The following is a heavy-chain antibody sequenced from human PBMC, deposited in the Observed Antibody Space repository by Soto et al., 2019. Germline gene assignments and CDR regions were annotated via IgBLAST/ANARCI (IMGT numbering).Heavy chain of an antibody. Sequence: PSETLSLTCTVSGGSISSGGYYWSWIRQHPGKGLEWIGYIYYSGSTYYNPSLKSRVTISVDTSKNQFSLKLSSVTAADTAVYYCARGSAGRGYYYSGMDVWGQGTTVTVSS. J-gene: IGHJ6*02. CDR1: GGSISSGGYY. CDR3: ARGSAGRGYYYSGMDV. V-gene: IGHV4-31*03. CDR2: IYYSGST.